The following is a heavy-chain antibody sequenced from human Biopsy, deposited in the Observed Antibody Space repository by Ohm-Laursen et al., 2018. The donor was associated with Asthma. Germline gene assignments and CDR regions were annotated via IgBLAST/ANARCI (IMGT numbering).Heavy chain of an antibody. CDR2: AHFSGST. CDR3: ARVLRYGDIFFGMDV. CDR1: SGSSGYIDSHDWS. Sequence: TLSLTCSLSSGSSGYIDSHDWSWCWIRQSPGKGLQWLGYAHFSGSTHYNPSLERRVRMSVDTSKSQVSLSLRSVSAADTAVYFCARVLRYGDIFFGMDVWGQGTTVTVSS. V-gene: IGHV4-30-4*08. D-gene: IGHD4-17*01. J-gene: IGHJ6*01.